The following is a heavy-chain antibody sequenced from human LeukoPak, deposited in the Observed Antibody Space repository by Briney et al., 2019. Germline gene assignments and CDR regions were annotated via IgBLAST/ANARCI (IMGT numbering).Heavy chain of an antibody. CDR2: ISSSSTYI. Sequence: GGSLRLSCAASGFTFSTYSMNWVRQTPGKGLEWVSSISSSSTYIYYADSVKGRFTISRDNATNSLYLQMNSLRVEDTAVYYCAREPTAMILWGQGTLVTVSS. CDR1: GFTFSTYS. CDR3: AREPTAMIL. V-gene: IGHV3-21*01. J-gene: IGHJ4*02. D-gene: IGHD5-18*01.